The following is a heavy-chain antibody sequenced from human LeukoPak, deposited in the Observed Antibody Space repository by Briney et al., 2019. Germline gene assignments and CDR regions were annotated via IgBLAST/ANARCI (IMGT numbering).Heavy chain of an antibody. J-gene: IGHJ4*02. Sequence: GGSLRLSCADSGFTFSSYSMNWVRQAPGKGLEWVSSISSSSSYIYYADSVKGRFTISRDNAKNSLYLQMNSLRAEDTAVYYCARDPIYSSSSNFDYWGQGTLVTVSS. CDR1: GFTFSSYS. CDR3: ARDPIYSSSSNFDY. CDR2: ISSSSSYI. V-gene: IGHV3-21*01. D-gene: IGHD6-6*01.